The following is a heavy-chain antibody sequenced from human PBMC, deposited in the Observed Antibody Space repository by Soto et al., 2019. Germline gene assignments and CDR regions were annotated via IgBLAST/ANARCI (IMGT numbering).Heavy chain of an antibody. J-gene: IGHJ4*02. Sequence: GGSLRLSCAASGFTFSAHYMDWVRQAPGKGLEWVGRIKNKANSYTTEYAASVEGRFTISREDSQNSLYLQMNSLKTEDTAVYYCARVSLVGPSGGRYFDYWGQGSQVAVSS. CDR2: IKNKANSYTT. D-gene: IGHD1-26*01. V-gene: IGHV3-72*01. CDR1: GFTFSAHY. CDR3: ARVSLVGPSGGRYFDY.